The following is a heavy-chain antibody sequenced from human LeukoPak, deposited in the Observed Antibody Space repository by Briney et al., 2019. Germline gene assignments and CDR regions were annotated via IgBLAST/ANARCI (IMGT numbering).Heavy chain of an antibody. D-gene: IGHD1-26*01. CDR1: GFTFSSYG. J-gene: IGHJ4*02. CDR2: ISYDGSNK. CDR3: AWASGSYSFDY. Sequence: GSLRLSCAASGFTFSSYGMHWVRQAPGKGLEWVAVISYDGSNKYYADSVKGRFTISRDNSKNTLYLQMNSLRAEDTAVYYCAWASGSYSFDYWGQGTLVTVSS. V-gene: IGHV3-30*03.